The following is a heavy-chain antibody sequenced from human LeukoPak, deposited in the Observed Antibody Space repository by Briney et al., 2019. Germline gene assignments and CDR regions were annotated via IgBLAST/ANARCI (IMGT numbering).Heavy chain of an antibody. CDR2: INHSGST. V-gene: IGHV4-34*01. Sequence: SETLSLSCAVYGGSFSGYYWSWIRQPPGKGLEWIGEINHSGSTNYNPSLKSRVTISIDTSKNQFSLKLSSVTAADTAVYYCARLRPRMITFGELIGWFDPWGQGTLVTVSS. CDR3: ARLRPRMITFGELIGWFDP. J-gene: IGHJ5*02. D-gene: IGHD3-16*01. CDR1: GGSFSGYY.